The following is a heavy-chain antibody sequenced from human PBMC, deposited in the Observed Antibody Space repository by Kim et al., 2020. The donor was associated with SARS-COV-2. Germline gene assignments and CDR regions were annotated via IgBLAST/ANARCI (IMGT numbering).Heavy chain of an antibody. CDR3: ARVSGYDLRFNDY. Sequence: NHDQKFQGRVTSTADESTSTAYMELSSPRSEDTAVYYCARVSGYDLRFNDYWGQGTLVTVSS. J-gene: IGHJ4*02. V-gene: IGHV1-69*01. D-gene: IGHD5-12*01.